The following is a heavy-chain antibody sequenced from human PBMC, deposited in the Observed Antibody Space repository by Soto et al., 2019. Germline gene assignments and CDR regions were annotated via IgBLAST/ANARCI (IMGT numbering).Heavy chain of an antibody. CDR3: ARSPYNGPMGSAY. CDR1: GFTFSSYS. V-gene: IGHV3-21*01. Sequence: NPGGSLRLSCAASGFTFSSYSMNWVRQAPGKGLEWVSSISSSSSYIYYADSVKGRFTISRDNAKNSLYLQMNSLRAEDTAVYYCARSPYNGPMGSAYWGQGTLVTVSS. J-gene: IGHJ4*02. CDR2: ISSSSSYI. D-gene: IGHD1-20*01.